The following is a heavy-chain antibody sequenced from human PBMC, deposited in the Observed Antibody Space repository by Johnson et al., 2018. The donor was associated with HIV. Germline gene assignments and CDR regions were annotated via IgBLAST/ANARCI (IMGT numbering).Heavy chain of an antibody. CDR1: GFTFDDYG. CDR3: ARGSQEMVTIWNAFDI. J-gene: IGHJ3*02. CDR2: ISGSGGST. V-gene: IGHV3-20*04. Sequence: VQLVESGGGVVRPGGSLRLSCAASGFTFDDYGMSWVRQAPGKGLEWVSGISGSGGSTYYADSVKGRFTISRDNSKNTLYLQMNSLRGEDTAVYYCARGSQEMVTIWNAFDIWGQGTMVTVSS. D-gene: IGHD5-24*01.